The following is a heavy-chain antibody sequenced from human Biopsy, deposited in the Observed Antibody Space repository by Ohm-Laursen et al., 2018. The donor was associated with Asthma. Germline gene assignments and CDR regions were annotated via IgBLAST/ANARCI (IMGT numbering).Heavy chain of an antibody. Sequence: SLRLSCTATGFTVSNFAMNWVRQAPGRGLEWVSVISSGSGSTYYADSVKGRFTISRDTSMNTLYLQMNSLRAEDTAVYYCAKVGHGNGDYVGWFDPWGQGTLVTVSS. CDR1: GFTVSNFA. D-gene: IGHD4-17*01. V-gene: IGHV3-23*01. CDR2: ISSGSGST. J-gene: IGHJ5*02. CDR3: AKVGHGNGDYVGWFDP.